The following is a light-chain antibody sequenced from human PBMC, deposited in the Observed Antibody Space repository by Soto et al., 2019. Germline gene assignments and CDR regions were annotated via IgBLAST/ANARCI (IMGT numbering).Light chain of an antibody. CDR2: DAS. CDR1: QNVYNN. J-gene: IGKJ4*01. CDR3: QQCRNWPLT. V-gene: IGKV3-15*01. Sequence: EIVMTQSPATLSVSPGEGATLSCKASQNVYNNLAWYQQRPGQPPRLRIYDASTRATGISARFSGSGYGTEFTHTISSLQSEDFAVYFCQQCRNWPLTFGGGTKVEIK.